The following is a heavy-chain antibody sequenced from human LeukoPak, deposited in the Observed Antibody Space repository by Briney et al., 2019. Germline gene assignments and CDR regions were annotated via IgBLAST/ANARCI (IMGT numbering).Heavy chain of an antibody. CDR2: IYYSGST. CDR3: ARDRSGYDWNFDY. D-gene: IGHD5-12*01. Sequence: PSETLFLTCTVSGGSISSSSYYWGWIRQPPGKGLEWIGSIYYSGSTYYNPSLKSRVTISVDTSKNQFSLKLSSVTAADTAVYYCARDRSGYDWNFDYWGQGTLVTVSS. CDR1: GGSISSSSYY. V-gene: IGHV4-39*07. J-gene: IGHJ4*02.